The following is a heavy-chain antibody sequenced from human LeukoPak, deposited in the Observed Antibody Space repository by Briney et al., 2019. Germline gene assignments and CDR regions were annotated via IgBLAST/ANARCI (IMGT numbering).Heavy chain of an antibody. V-gene: IGHV3-48*04. CDR1: GFTFSRYS. D-gene: IGHD3-10*01. CDR2: ISSSGSTI. J-gene: IGHJ5*02. Sequence: ESGGSLRLSCAASGFTFSRYSMNWVRQAPGKGLEWVSYISSSGSTIYYADSVKGRFTISRDNAKNSLYLQMNSLRAEDTAVYYCARPLMYYYGSETYFWFDPWGQGTLVTVSS. CDR3: ARPLMYYYGSETYFWFDP.